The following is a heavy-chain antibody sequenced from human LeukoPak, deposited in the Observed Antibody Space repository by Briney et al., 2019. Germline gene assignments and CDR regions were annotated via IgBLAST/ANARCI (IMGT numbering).Heavy chain of an antibody. CDR3: AREGGEHCSGGSCYSSPHDY. Sequence: GGSLRLSCAASGFTFSDYYMSWIRRAPGKGLEWVSYISSSGSTIYYADSVKGRFTISRDNAKNSLYLQMNSLRAEDTAVYYCAREGGEHCSGGSCYSSPHDYWGQGTLVTVSS. J-gene: IGHJ4*02. D-gene: IGHD2-15*01. V-gene: IGHV3-11*01. CDR1: GFTFSDYY. CDR2: ISSSGSTI.